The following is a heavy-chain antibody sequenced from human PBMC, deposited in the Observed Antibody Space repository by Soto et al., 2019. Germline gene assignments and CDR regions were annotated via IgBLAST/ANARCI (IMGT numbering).Heavy chain of an antibody. V-gene: IGHV4-31*03. CDR1: GGSISDGYY. CDR3: ARRDRSGFSYWLDT. J-gene: IGHJ5*02. Sequence: SETLSLTCTVSGGSISDGYYWTWIRQHPGKGLEWIGSISASGSTSYNPSLKSRLTVSVDKSKDQFSLNLRSVTAADTAVYYCARRDRSGFSYWLDTWGQGTLVTVSS. CDR2: ISASGST. D-gene: IGHD3-22*01.